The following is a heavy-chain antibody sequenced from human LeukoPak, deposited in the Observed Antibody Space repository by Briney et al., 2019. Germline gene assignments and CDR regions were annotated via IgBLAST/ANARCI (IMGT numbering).Heavy chain of an antibody. D-gene: IGHD2-15*01. V-gene: IGHV3-21*04. CDR2: ISSSSSYI. J-gene: IGHJ6*03. Sequence: GGSLRLSCAASGFTFSSYSMNWVRQAPGKGLEWVSSISSSSSYIYDADSVKGRFTISRDNSKNTLYLQMNSLRAEDTAIYYCAKNGDRGAYCSGGSCYPYYYYYMDVWGKGTTVTVSS. CDR3: AKNGDRGAYCSGGSCYPYYYYYMDV. CDR1: GFTFSSYS.